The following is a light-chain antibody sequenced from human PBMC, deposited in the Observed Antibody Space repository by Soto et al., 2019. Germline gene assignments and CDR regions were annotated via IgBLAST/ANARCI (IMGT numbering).Light chain of an antibody. V-gene: IGKV3-15*01. CDR3: QQCDSWPS. CDR2: DAS. CDR1: QKISSS. J-gene: IGKJ1*01. Sequence: EIVMTQSPAILSVSPGERATLSCRASQKISSSLAWYQQKPGQAPRLLIYDASTRATGIPARFSGSGSGTDFTLTISRLQSEDFAVYYCQQCDSWPSFGQGTKVDI.